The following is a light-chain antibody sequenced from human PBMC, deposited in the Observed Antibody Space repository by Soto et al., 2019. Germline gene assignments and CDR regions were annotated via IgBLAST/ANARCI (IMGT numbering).Light chain of an antibody. J-gene: IGKJ4*01. CDR1: QSVDSNY. CDR2: DAS. Sequence: EIVLTQSPDTLSLSPGERATLSCRASQSVDSNYLAWYQQKPGQAPRVLIYDASIRATGIPDRFSGSGSGTDFTLTISRLEHEDSAVYYCQQYDSSPLTLGGGTKV. V-gene: IGKV3-20*01. CDR3: QQYDSSPLT.